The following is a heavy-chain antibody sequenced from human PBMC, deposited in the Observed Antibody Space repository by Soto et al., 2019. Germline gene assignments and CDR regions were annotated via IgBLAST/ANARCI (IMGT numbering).Heavy chain of an antibody. CDR1: GYTLTELS. V-gene: IGHV1-24*01. Sequence: ASVKVSCKVSGYTLTELSMHRVRQAPGKGLEWMGGFDPEDGETIYAQKFQGRVTMTEDTSTDTAYMELSSLRSEDTAVYYCATGPYCGGACFDDWGQGTLVTVSS. D-gene: IGHD2-21*02. J-gene: IGHJ4*02. CDR3: ATGPYCGGACFDD. CDR2: FDPEDGET.